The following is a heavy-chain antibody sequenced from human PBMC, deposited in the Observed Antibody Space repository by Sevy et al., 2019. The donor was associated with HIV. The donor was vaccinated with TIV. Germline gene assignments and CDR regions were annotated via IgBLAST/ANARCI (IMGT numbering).Heavy chain of an antibody. CDR3: ARYSSGWYLWIELDY. Sequence: GGSLRLSCAASGFTFSSYAMSWVRQAPGKGLEWVSAISGSGGSTYYADSVKGRFTISRDNSKNTLYLQMNSLRAEDTAVYYCARYSSGWYLWIELDYWGQGTLVTVSS. CDR1: GFTFSSYA. D-gene: IGHD6-19*01. J-gene: IGHJ4*02. CDR2: ISGSGGST. V-gene: IGHV3-23*01.